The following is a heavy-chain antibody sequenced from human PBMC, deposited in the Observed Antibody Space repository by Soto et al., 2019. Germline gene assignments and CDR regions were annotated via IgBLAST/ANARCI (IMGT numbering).Heavy chain of an antibody. CDR2: IYSGGST. Sequence: EVQLVESGGGLVQPGGSLRLSCAASGFTVSSNYMSWVRQAPGKGLEWVSVIYSGGSTYYADSVKGRFTISRHNSKNTLYLQMNSLRAEDTAVYYCARAGCSSTSCYVFDYWGQGTLVTVSS. J-gene: IGHJ4*02. D-gene: IGHD2-2*01. CDR1: GFTVSSNY. V-gene: IGHV3-53*04. CDR3: ARAGCSSTSCYVFDY.